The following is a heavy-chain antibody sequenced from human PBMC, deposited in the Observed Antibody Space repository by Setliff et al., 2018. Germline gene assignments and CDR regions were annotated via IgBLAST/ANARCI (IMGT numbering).Heavy chain of an antibody. CDR2: ISSYNGRT. V-gene: IGHV1-18*01. Sequence: EASVKVSCKASGHIFNSYGISWVRQAPGQGLEWLGWISSYNGRTGYAQRFQDRVSLTTDTSTGAAHMELRSLRSDDTAVYYCAISTLSICSGGSCPNAFDVWGQGTMVTVS. D-gene: IGHD2-15*01. CDR3: AISTLSICSGGSCPNAFDV. CDR1: GHIFNSYG. J-gene: IGHJ3*01.